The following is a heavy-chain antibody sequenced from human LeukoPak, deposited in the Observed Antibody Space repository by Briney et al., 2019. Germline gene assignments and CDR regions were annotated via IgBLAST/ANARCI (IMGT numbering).Heavy chain of an antibody. D-gene: IGHD1-20*01. CDR3: ARHHRAYNWNGPPLHFFDH. CDR2: IIPIFGTR. J-gene: IGHJ4*02. Sequence: GASVKVSCKASGGTFSNYAISWVRQAPGQGLEWMGGIIPIFGTRNYAQKFQGRVTVTADESTSTAYMELSSLRSDDTDVCYCARHHRAYNWNGPPLHFFDHWGQGTLVTVSS. CDR1: GGTFSNYA. V-gene: IGHV1-69*01.